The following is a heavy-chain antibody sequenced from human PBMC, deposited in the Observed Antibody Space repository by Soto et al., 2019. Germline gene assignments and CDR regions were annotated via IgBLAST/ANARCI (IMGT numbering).Heavy chain of an antibody. CDR3: ARIQLDYYGSGNYYNGWFDP. V-gene: IGHV2-70*01. CDR2: IDWDDDK. Sequence: SGPTLVNPTQTLTLTCTVSGFSLSTSGMCVSWIRQPPGKALEWLALIDWDDDKYYSTTLKTRLTISKDTSKNQVVLIMTNMDPVDTATYYCARIQLDYYGSGNYYNGWFDPWGQ. CDR1: GFSLSTSGMC. J-gene: IGHJ5*02. D-gene: IGHD3-10*01.